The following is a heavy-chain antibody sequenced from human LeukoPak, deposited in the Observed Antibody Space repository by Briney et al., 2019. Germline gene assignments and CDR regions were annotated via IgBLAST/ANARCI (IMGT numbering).Heavy chain of an antibody. CDR3: AKEWRGATVAHAFDI. V-gene: IGHV3-23*01. J-gene: IGHJ3*02. Sequence: GGSLRPSCAASGFTFSSYAMNWVRQAPGKGLEWVSGISGSGGSIYYADSVKGRFTISRDNSKNMLYLQMNSLRAEDTAVYYCAKEWRGATVAHAFDIWGQGTMVTVSS. CDR1: GFTFSSYA. D-gene: IGHD1-26*01. CDR2: ISGSGGSI.